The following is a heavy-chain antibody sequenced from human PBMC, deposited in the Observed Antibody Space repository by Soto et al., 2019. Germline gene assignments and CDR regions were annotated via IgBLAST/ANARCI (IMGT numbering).Heavy chain of an antibody. CDR3: AKGCGSGGSCYIIDY. D-gene: IGHD2-15*01. Sequence: QVQLVESGGGVVQPGRSLRLSCEVSGRTLRTYGMHWVRQAPGKGLEWVAIISNEGSDEKYADSVKGRFTISRDNSKNTLYLQMNSLRVEDTAVYYCAKGCGSGGSCYIIDYWGQGTLVTVSS. CDR2: ISNEGSDE. CDR1: GRTLRTYG. J-gene: IGHJ4*02. V-gene: IGHV3-30*18.